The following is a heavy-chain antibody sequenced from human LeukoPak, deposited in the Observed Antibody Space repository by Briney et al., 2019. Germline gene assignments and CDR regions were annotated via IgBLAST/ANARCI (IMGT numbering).Heavy chain of an antibody. CDR3: ARVAYSSSWYLDSAFDY. J-gene: IGHJ4*02. CDR2: IYYSGRP. D-gene: IGHD6-13*01. V-gene: IGHV4-59*01. CDR1: GGSISSYY. Sequence: SETLSLTCTVSGGSISSYYWSWIRQPPGKGLEWVGYIYYSGRPNYNPSLKSRVTISVDTSKNQFSLKLSSVTAADTAVYYCARVAYSSSWYLDSAFDYWGQGTLVTVSS.